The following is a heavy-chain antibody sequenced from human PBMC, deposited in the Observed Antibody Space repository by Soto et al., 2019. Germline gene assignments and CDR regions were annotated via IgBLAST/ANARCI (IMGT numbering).Heavy chain of an antibody. D-gene: IGHD3-10*01. CDR2: IRSKTYGGTT. CDR3: TRVGDYYCSGTYGDFDY. V-gene: IGHV3-49*04. J-gene: IGHJ4*02. CDR1: GFTFGEYS. Sequence: GSLRLSRTASGFTFGEYSLSWVRQAPGKGVEWVGFIRSKTYGGTTEYATSVKGRYTISRDDSNRIAYLQTNNMRGDDTAVYYCTRVGDYYCSGTYGDFDYWGQGTLVTVSS.